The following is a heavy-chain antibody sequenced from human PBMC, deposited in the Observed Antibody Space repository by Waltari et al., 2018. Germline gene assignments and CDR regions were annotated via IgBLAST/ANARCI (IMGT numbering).Heavy chain of an antibody. CDR3: ARVAPGPYYFDS. CDR2: INPSGGSA. V-gene: IGHV1-46*01. J-gene: IGHJ4*02. Sequence: QVQLVQSWAEVKKPGAAANRACKGSGYTFPKFHIHWVRQAPGHGLEGMGKINPSGGSAGYPQKFQGRITMTREMSTGTVYMELSSLTYEDTAVYFCARVAPGPYYFDSWGQGTLVTVSS. CDR1: GYTFPKFH.